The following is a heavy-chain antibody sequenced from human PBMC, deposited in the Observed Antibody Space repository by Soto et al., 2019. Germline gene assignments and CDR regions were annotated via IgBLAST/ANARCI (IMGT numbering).Heavy chain of an antibody. D-gene: IGHD3-22*01. CDR2: IVVGSGNT. CDR1: GFTFTSSA. J-gene: IGHJ4*02. Sequence: SVKVSCKASGFTFTSSAVQWVRQARGQRLEWIGWIVVGSGNTNYAQKFQERVTITRDMSTSTAYMELSSLRSEDTAVYYCAADSSGYCDFDYWGQGTLVTVSS. V-gene: IGHV1-58*01. CDR3: AADSSGYCDFDY.